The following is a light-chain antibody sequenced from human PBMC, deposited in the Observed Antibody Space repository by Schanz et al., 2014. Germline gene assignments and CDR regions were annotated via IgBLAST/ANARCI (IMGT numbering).Light chain of an antibody. CDR1: SANIGAGYD. J-gene: IGLJ2*01. CDR3: SSYAGSNNGV. V-gene: IGLV1-40*01. Sequence: QSVLTQPPSVSGAPGQRVTISCTGTSANIGAGYDVHWYQQVPGTAPKPLIFDNTNRPSGVPDRFSGSKSGTSASLAITGLQAEDEADYYCSSYAGSNNGVFGGGTKLTVL. CDR2: DNT.